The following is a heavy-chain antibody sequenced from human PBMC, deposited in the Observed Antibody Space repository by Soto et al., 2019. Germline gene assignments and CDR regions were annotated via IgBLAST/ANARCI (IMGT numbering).Heavy chain of an antibody. CDR3: AKDIVRYTYGACDY. CDR2: ISYDGSNK. V-gene: IGHV3-30*18. D-gene: IGHD5-18*01. J-gene: IGHJ4*02. CDR1: GFTFNTYG. Sequence: QVHLVESGGAVVQPGKSLRLSCAASGFTFNTYGMYWVRQAPGKGLEWVAAISYDGSNKYHADSVKSRFTISRDNSKNTLYLQMNSLRVEDTAVYYCAKDIVRYTYGACDYWGQGALVTFSS.